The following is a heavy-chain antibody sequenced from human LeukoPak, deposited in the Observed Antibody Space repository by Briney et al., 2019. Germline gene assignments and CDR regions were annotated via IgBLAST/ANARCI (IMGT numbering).Heavy chain of an antibody. V-gene: IGHV3-30*02. J-gene: IGHJ4*02. D-gene: IGHD2-15*01. CDR2: IRYDGSNK. Sequence: GGSLRLSCAASGFTFSNYGMHWVRQAQGKGLEWVALIRYDGSNKYYADSVKGQFTISRDNSKNTLYLQMNSLRAEDTAVYYCAKSYCSGGSCFSDYWGQGTLVTVSS. CDR1: GFTFSNYG. CDR3: AKSYCSGGSCFSDY.